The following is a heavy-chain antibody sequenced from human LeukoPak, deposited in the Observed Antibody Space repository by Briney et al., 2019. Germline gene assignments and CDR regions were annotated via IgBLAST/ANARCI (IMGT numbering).Heavy chain of an antibody. V-gene: IGHV3-30-3*01. J-gene: IGHJ4*02. CDR2: ISYDGSNK. Sequence: PGGSLRLSCAASGFTFSSYAMHWVRQAPGKGLEWVAAISYDGSNKYYADSVKGRFTISRDNSKNTLYLQMNSPRAEDTAVYYCATYPLAARPTLTVDYWGQGTLVTVSS. CDR1: GFTFSSYA. CDR3: ATYPLAARPTLTVDY. D-gene: IGHD6-6*01.